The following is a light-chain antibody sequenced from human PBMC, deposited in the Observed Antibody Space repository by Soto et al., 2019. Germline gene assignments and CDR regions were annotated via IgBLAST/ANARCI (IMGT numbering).Light chain of an antibody. Sequence: DIQMTQSPATLSASVVDSVTITCRASQSISHWLAWYQQKPGKAPKFLIYDASSLESGVPSRFSGSGSGTEFTLTISSLQPEDFATYYCQQSYSIPWTFGQGTKVDIK. V-gene: IGKV1-5*01. CDR3: QQSYSIPWT. CDR2: DAS. J-gene: IGKJ1*01. CDR1: QSISHW.